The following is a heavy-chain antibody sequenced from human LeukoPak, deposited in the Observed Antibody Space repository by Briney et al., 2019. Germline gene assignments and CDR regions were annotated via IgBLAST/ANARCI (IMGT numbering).Heavy chain of an antibody. CDR3: AREASDDSSQTVVYYFDY. CDR1: GDSVSSNSAA. J-gene: IGHJ4*02. CDR2: TYYRSKWYN. Sequence: SQTLSLTCAISGDSVSSNSAAWNWIRQSPSRGLEWLGRTYYRSKWYNDYAVSVKSRITINPDTSKNQFSLQLNSVTPEDTAVYYCAREASDDSSQTVVYYFDYWGQGTLVTVSS. V-gene: IGHV6-1*01. D-gene: IGHD3-22*01.